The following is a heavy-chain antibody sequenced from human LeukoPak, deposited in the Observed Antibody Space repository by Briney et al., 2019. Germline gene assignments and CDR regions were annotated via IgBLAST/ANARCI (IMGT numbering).Heavy chain of an antibody. D-gene: IGHD6-13*01. J-gene: IGHJ4*02. CDR3: ARGRWSSSWYGY. CDR2: INHSGST. Sequence: PSETLSLTCAVYGGSFSGYYWSWIRQPPGKGLEWIGEINHSGSTNYNPSLKSRVTISVDTSKNQFSLKLSSVTAADTAVYYRARGRWSSSWYGYWGQGTLVTVSS. V-gene: IGHV4-34*01. CDR1: GGSFSGYY.